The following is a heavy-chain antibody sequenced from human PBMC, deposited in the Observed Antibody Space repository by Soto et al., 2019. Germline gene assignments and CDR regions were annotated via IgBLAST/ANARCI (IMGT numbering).Heavy chain of an antibody. Sequence: GGSLRLSCAASGFTFSSYATHWARQAPGKGLEWVTVISIRGGDEYYAESVRGRFTISRDDSKNTLYLQMDSLRVEDTAVYYCARGTIVARQHLDFWGQGTLVTVSS. V-gene: IGHV3-30*03. CDR1: GFTFSSYA. CDR3: ARGTIVARQHLDF. J-gene: IGHJ4*02. D-gene: IGHD6-6*01. CDR2: ISIRGGDE.